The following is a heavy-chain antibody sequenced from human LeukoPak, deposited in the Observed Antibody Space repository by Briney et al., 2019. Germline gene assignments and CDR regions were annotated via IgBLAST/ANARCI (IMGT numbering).Heavy chain of an antibody. Sequence: GGSLRLFCVASGFTFSNFWMTWVRQPPGKGREWVANIKGDGSEKYYVDSVKGRFTISRDNAKNSLYLQMDCLRAEDTAVYYCASGGHVDYCGQGTLVTVSS. CDR2: IKGDGSEK. D-gene: IGHD3-10*01. CDR3: ASGGHVDY. V-gene: IGHV3-7*01. J-gene: IGHJ4*02. CDR1: GFTFSNFW.